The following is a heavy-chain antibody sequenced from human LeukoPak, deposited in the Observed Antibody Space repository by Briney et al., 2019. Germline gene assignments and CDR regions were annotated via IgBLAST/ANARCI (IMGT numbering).Heavy chain of an antibody. CDR1: GGSFSDYY. CDR3: ARGDILTGYYGNWYFDL. CDR2: INHSGST. V-gene: IGHV4-34*01. D-gene: IGHD3-9*01. Sequence: SETLSLTCAVYGGSFSDYYWSWIRQPPGKGLEWIGEINHSGSTNYNPSLKSRVTISVDTSKNQFSLKLSSVTAADTAVHYCARGDILTGYYGNWYFDLWGRGTLVTVSS. J-gene: IGHJ2*01.